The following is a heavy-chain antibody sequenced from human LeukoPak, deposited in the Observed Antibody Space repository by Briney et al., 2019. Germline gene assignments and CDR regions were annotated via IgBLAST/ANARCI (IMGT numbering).Heavy chain of an antibody. V-gene: IGHV3-7*01. Sequence: TGGSLRLSCAASGFTFSSYWMSWVRQAPGKGLEWVANIEQDGSEKYYVDSVKGRFTISRDNAKNSLYLQMNSLRAEDTAVYYCARASSRTTVTTGYWGQGTLVTVSS. J-gene: IGHJ4*02. D-gene: IGHD4-17*01. CDR2: IEQDGSEK. CDR3: ARASSRTTVTTGY. CDR1: GFTFSSYW.